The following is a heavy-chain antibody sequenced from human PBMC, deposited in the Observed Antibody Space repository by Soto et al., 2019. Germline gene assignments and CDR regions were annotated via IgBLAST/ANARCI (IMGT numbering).Heavy chain of an antibody. D-gene: IGHD1-1*01. CDR3: ARQMVNDWNGRDVFDF. V-gene: IGHV4-59*08. Sequence: QVQLQESGPGLVKPSETLSLTCTVSGGSLRNYYWRWIRQPPGKGLEWIGPIYYSGKTNYNPSLRSRVTGSVDTFKSQFSLTLTAVTAAETAVYYCARQMVNDWNGRDVFDFWGQGTIVTVSS. CDR2: IYYSGKT. CDR1: GGSLRNYY. J-gene: IGHJ3*01.